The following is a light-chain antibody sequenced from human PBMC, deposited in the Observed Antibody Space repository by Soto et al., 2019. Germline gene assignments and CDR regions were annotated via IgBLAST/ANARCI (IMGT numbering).Light chain of an antibody. J-gene: IGLJ2*01. CDR1: SGHSSYA. Sequence: VLTQSPSASASLGASVKLTCTLSSGHSSYAIAWHQQQPEKGPRYLMKLDSDGSHTKGDAIPDRFSGSSSGAERYLTISSLQAEDEADYYCQTWGTGINVVFGGGTKLTVL. CDR2: LDSDGSH. CDR3: QTWGTGINVV. V-gene: IGLV4-69*01.